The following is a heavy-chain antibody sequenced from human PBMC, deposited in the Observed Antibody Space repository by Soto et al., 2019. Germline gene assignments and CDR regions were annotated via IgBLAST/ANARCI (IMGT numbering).Heavy chain of an antibody. CDR3: ARGDIAVVVDASYYYYGMDV. Sequence: GGSLRLSCAASGFTFSSYWMHWVRQAPGKGLVWVSRINSDGSSTSYADSVKGRFTISRDNAKNTLYLQMNSLRAEDTAVYYCARGDIAVVVDASYYYYGMDVSGQGTTVTVYS. V-gene: IGHV3-74*01. CDR1: GFTFSSYW. D-gene: IGHD2-15*01. J-gene: IGHJ6*02. CDR2: INSDGSST.